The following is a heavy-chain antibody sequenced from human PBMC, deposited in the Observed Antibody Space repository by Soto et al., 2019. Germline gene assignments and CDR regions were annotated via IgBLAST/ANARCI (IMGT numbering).Heavy chain of an antibody. CDR1: GFTFSTYW. D-gene: IGHD1-26*01. CDR2: IRQDGTET. V-gene: IGHV3-7*03. J-gene: IGHJ4*02. Sequence: EAQLVESGGGLVQPGGSLRLSCAASGFTFSTYWMNWVRQAPGMGLEWLAIIRQDGTETHYVASVKGRFTISRDNTKNSLFLQMNNRRADDTAVYYCVGGAGWELDYWGQGTLVTVSS. CDR3: VGGAGWELDY.